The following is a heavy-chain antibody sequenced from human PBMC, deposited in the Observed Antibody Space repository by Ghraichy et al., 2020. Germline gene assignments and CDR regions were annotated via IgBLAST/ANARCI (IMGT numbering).Heavy chain of an antibody. J-gene: IGHJ4*02. D-gene: IGHD3-3*01. Sequence: SQTLSLTCGVSGGSIRNSSYYWGWVRQPPGKGLEWVGSIYYTGSTYYRPSLKSRVTISIDTFKNHFSLKLTSVTAADTAVYYCARSHYDFWSGYSNFDFWGQGTLVSVSS. CDR1: GGSIRNSSYY. CDR2: IYYTGST. CDR3: ARSHYDFWSGYSNFDF. V-gene: IGHV4-39*02.